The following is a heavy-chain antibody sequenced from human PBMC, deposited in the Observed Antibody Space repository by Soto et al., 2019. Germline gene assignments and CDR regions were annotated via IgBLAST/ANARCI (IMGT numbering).Heavy chain of an antibody. V-gene: IGHV3-48*02. CDR3: ARDLRMVYAIDFDY. CDR1: GFTFSSYS. J-gene: IGHJ4*02. D-gene: IGHD2-8*01. Sequence: EVQLVESGGGLVQPGGSLRLSCAASGFTFSSYSMNWVRQAPGKGLEWVSYISSSGSTIYYADSVKGRFTISRDNAKNSMYRQRNGLRDEDTAVYYCARDLRMVYAIDFDYWGQGTLVTVSS. CDR2: ISSSGSTI.